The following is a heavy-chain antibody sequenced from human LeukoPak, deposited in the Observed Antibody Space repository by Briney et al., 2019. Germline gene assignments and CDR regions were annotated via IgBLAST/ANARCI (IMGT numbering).Heavy chain of an antibody. D-gene: IGHD3-10*01. CDR1: GGSISSSSYY. J-gene: IGHJ4*02. Sequence: PSETLSLTCTVSGGSISSSSYYWGWIRQPPGKGLEWIGSIYYSGTTSYNPSLKSRVTISVDTSKNQFSLRLSSVTAADTAVYYCARRVIIATLDYWGQGTLVTVSS. CDR2: IYYSGTT. CDR3: ARRVIIATLDY. V-gene: IGHV4-39*01.